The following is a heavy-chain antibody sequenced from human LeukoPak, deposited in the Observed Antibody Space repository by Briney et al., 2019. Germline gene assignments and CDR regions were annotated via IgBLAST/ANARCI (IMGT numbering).Heavy chain of an antibody. D-gene: IGHD2-15*01. J-gene: IGHJ4*02. CDR3: ARHLSRGSSCCNPDY. Sequence: GESLKISCKASGYSFTAYWIGWVRQVPGEGLEWMGIIYPRDSDTRYSPSFEGQVTISVDKSINTAYLQWSSLKASDTAIYYCARHLSRGSSCCNPDYWGQGTLVTVSS. CDR2: IYPRDSDT. V-gene: IGHV5-51*01. CDR1: GYSFTAYW.